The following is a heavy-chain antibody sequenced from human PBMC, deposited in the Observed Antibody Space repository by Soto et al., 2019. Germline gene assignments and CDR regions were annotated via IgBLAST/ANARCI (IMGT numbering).Heavy chain of an antibody. J-gene: IGHJ3*02. V-gene: IGHV3-30-3*01. CDR1: GFTFSSYA. Sequence: PGGSLRLSCAASGFTFSSYAMHWVRQAPGKGLEWVAVISYDGSNKYYADSVKGRFTISRDNSKNTLYLQMNSLRAEDTAVYYCARDRSVGAYDAFDIWGQGTMVTVS. D-gene: IGHD1-26*01. CDR3: ARDRSVGAYDAFDI. CDR2: ISYDGSNK.